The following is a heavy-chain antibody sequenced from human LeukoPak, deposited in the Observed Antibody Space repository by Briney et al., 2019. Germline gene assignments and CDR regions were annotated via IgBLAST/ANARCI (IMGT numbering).Heavy chain of an antibody. V-gene: IGHV3-11*01. CDR1: GFTFSDYY. D-gene: IGHD3-10*01. J-gene: IGHJ4*02. Sequence: GGSLALSCAASGFTFSDYYMSWIRQAPGKGLEWVSYISSSGSTIYYADSVKGRFTITRDNAKNSLYLQMNSLRAEDTAVYYCARTGGDMVRGVIIPDYWGQGTLVTVSS. CDR3: ARTGGDMVRGVIIPDY. CDR2: ISSSGSTI.